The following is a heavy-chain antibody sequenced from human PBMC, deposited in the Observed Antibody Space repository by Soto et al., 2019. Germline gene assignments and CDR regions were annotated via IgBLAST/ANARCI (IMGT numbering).Heavy chain of an antibody. Sequence: GGSLRLSCAASGFTFRSFTMNWVRQAPGKGLEWVSTISSNSAYIYYTDALRGRFTISRDTAKNSLHLQMNSLRAEDTAVYYCTRDASRDSSARGWFDPWGPGTLVTVSS. J-gene: IGHJ5*02. CDR3: TRDASRDSSARGWFDP. CDR1: GFTFRSFT. CDR2: ISSNSAYI. V-gene: IGHV3-21*01. D-gene: IGHD6-13*01.